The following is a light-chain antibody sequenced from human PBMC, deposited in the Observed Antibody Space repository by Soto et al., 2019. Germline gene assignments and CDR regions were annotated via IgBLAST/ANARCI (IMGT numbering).Light chain of an antibody. CDR2: AAS. CDR1: QSITNY. J-gene: IGKJ2*01. V-gene: IGKV1-39*01. Sequence: GDRVTINCRTSQSITNYLNWYQQKPGKAPKLLVYAASSLQSGVPSRFSCNGSGTYFTLTISSLQREDFASYYCQQSDSYPYTFGQGTKLEIK. CDR3: QQSDSYPYT.